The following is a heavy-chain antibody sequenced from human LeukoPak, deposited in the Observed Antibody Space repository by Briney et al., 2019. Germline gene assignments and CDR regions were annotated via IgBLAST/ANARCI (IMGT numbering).Heavy chain of an antibody. CDR1: GYTFTSYD. V-gene: IGHV1-69*13. CDR2: IIPIFGTA. J-gene: IGHJ4*02. CDR3: AREGRDGYVG. Sequence: GASVKVSCKASGYTFTSYDINWVRQAPGQGLEWMGGIIPIFGTANYAQKFQGRVTITADESTSTAYMELSSLRSEDTAVYYCAREGRDGYVGWGQGTLVTVSS. D-gene: IGHD5-24*01.